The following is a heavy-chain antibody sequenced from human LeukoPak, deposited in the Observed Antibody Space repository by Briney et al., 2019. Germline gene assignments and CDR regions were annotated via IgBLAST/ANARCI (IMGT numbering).Heavy chain of an antibody. V-gene: IGHV3-7*01. CDR3: ASKETLLVAMDLDY. CDR2: IKQDGSEK. CDR1: GFTFSSYW. J-gene: IGHJ4*02. Sequence: PGGSLRLSCAASGFTFSSYWMSWVRQAPGRGLEGVANIKQDGSEKYYVDSVKGRFTIPRDNAKNSLYLQMNGLRAEDRAVYYCASKETLLVAMDLDYWGQGTLVTVSS. D-gene: IGHD2-8*02.